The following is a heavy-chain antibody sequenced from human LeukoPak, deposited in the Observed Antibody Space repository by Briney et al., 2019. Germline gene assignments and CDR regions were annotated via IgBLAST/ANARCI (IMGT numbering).Heavy chain of an antibody. CDR2: ISSSSSYI. D-gene: IGHD1-26*01. Sequence: GGSLRLSCAASGFTISSYSMNWVRQAPGKGLEWVSSISSSSSYIYYADSVKGRFTISRDNAKNSLYLQKNSLRAEDTAVYYCARGPQRSGSYDDYWGQGTLVTVSS. V-gene: IGHV3-21*01. CDR1: GFTISSYS. J-gene: IGHJ4*02. CDR3: ARGPQRSGSYDDY.